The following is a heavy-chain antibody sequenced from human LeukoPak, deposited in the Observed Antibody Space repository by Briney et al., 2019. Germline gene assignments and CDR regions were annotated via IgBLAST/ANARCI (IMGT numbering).Heavy chain of an antibody. Sequence: GGSLRLSCAASGFTFDDYAMHWVRQAPGKGLEWVSGISWNSGSIGYADSVKGRFTISRDNAKNSLYLQMNSLRAEDTAVYYCAKIISDWSRGAFDIWGQGTMVTVSS. CDR1: GFTFDDYA. CDR3: AKIISDWSRGAFDI. D-gene: IGHD6-19*01. V-gene: IGHV3-9*01. J-gene: IGHJ3*02. CDR2: ISWNSGSI.